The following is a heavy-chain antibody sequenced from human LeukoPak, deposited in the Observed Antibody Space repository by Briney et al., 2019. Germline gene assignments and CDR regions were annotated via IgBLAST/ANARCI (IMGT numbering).Heavy chain of an antibody. Sequence: GGSLRLSCAASGFTFSSYAMSWVRQAPGKGLEWVSAISGSGGSTYYADSVKGRFTISRDNSKNTLHLQMNSLRAEDTAVYYCAKDGTRVLDAFDIWGQGTMVTVSS. CDR2: ISGSGGST. CDR1: GFTFSSYA. D-gene: IGHD2-8*01. V-gene: IGHV3-23*01. J-gene: IGHJ3*02. CDR3: AKDGTRVLDAFDI.